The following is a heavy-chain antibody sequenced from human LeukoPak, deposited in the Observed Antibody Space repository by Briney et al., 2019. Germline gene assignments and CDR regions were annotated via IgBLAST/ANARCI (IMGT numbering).Heavy chain of an antibody. CDR2: IKQEGSEK. D-gene: IGHD2-21*02. Sequence: GGSLRLSCAASGFSFSSYWMTWVRQAPGKGLEWVANIKQEGSEKYYVDSVKGRFTISRDNAKNSLYLQMNNLRAEDTAVYYCARLVTTRFDYWGQGTLVTVFS. CDR1: GFSFSSYW. J-gene: IGHJ4*02. V-gene: IGHV3-7*01. CDR3: ARLVTTRFDY.